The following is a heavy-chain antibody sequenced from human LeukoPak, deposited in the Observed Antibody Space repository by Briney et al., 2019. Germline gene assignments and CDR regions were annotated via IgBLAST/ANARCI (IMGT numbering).Heavy chain of an antibody. CDR1: GGSFSGYY. CDR3: ARTGRGVSFDP. Sequence: PSETLSLTCAVYGGSFSGYYWSWIRQPPGKGLEWIGEINHSGSTNYNPSLKSRVTISVDTSKNQFSLKLSSVTAADTAVYYCARTGRGVSFDPWDQGTLVTVSS. V-gene: IGHV4-34*01. D-gene: IGHD1-1*01. J-gene: IGHJ5*02. CDR2: INHSGST.